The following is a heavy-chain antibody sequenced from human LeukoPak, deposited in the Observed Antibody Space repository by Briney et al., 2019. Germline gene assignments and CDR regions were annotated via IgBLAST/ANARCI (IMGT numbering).Heavy chain of an antibody. V-gene: IGHV3-30*18. J-gene: IGHJ6*02. CDR2: ISYDGSNK. CDR3: AKDLFIGGGSSSRHGLAV. Sequence: GRSLRLSCAASGFTFSSYGMHWVRQAPGKGLEWVAVISYDGSNKYYADSVKGRFTISRDNSKNTLYLQMNSLRAEDTAVYYCAKDLFIGGGSSSRHGLAVGGQGTTVTVSS. D-gene: IGHD6-13*01. CDR1: GFTFSSYG.